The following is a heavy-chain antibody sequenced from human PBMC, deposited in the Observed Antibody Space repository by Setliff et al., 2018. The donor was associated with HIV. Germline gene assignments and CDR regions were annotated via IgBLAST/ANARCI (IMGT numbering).Heavy chain of an antibody. CDR3: ARCPSNHLTEAGKKTFYYYYMDV. D-gene: IGHD6-13*01. J-gene: IGHJ6*03. V-gene: IGHV4-30-4*08. CDR2: IHYTGST. CDR1: GGSISSGAYY. Sequence: PSETLSLTCTVSGGSISSGAYYWSWIRQHPGKGLEWIGYIHYTGSTYYNPSLKSRVTISVDMSKNQFSLRLTSVTAADTAMYYCARCPSNHLTEAGKKTFYYYYMDVWGKGTTVTVSS.